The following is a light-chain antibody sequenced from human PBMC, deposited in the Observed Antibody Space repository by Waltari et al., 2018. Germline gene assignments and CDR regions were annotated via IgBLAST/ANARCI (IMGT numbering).Light chain of an antibody. V-gene: IGKV3-11*01. Sequence: EIVLTQSPGTLSLSPGERATLSCRASQSVTRYLAWYQQKPGLAPRLLIYDTSIRATGIPARFIGSGSGTDFSLTITSLESEDFAVYYCQQRADWPLTFGGGTKVEIK. CDR3: QQRADWPLT. CDR1: QSVTRY. J-gene: IGKJ4*01. CDR2: DTS.